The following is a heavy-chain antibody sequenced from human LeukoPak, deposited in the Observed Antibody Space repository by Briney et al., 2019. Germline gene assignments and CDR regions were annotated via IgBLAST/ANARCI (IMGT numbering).Heavy chain of an antibody. D-gene: IGHD1-26*01. CDR3: AREAGVGDPIFDY. J-gene: IGHJ4*02. V-gene: IGHV1-46*01. CDR2: INPSGGST. Sequence: ASVKVSCKASGYTFTSYYMHCVRQAPGQGLEWMGIINPSGGSTSYAQKFQGRVTMTRDMSTSTVYMELSSLRSEDTAVYYCAREAGVGDPIFDYWGQGTLVTVSS. CDR1: GYTFTSYY.